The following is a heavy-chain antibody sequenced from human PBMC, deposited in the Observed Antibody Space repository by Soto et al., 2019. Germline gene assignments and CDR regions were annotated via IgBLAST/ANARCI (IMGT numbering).Heavy chain of an antibody. J-gene: IGHJ6*02. CDR3: AVTMTNYYYYGMDV. CDR2: IIPIFGTA. V-gene: IGHV1-69*12. CDR1: GGTFSSYA. Sequence: QVQLVQSGAEVKKPGSSVKVSCKVSGGTFSSYAISWVRQAPGQGLEWMGGIIPIFGTADYAQKFQGRVTITAGESTSTAYMELGSLRSEDTAVYYCAVTMTNYYYYGMDVWGQGTTVTVSS. D-gene: IGHD3-22*01.